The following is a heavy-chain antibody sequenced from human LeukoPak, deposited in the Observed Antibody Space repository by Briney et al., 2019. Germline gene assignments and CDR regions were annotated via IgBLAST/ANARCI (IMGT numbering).Heavy chain of an antibody. CDR2: ISSSGSTI. V-gene: IGHV3-48*03. Sequence: GGSQRLSCAAWVLTLSRYEMNWVRQAPGKGVEWVSYISSSGSTIYYADSEKGRFTISRDNAKNSLYLQMYRLRAEDTAVYYCARTYYYHSSGTDAFDIWGQGTMVTVSS. CDR3: ARTYYYHSSGTDAFDI. CDR1: VLTLSRYE. J-gene: IGHJ3*02. D-gene: IGHD3-22*01.